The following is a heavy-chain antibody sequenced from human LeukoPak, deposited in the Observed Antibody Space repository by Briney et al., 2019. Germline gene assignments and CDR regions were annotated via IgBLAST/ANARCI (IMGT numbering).Heavy chain of an antibody. Sequence: PGGSLRLSCAASGFTFSCYAMSWGRQAPGKGLGWGSGTRAAGGTTYYAASMEGRFIFSSDNSNTSLYLQMNSLRSDAATVYYCAKTTLYTREPIDYGGQGTRVTVSS. CDR3: AKTTLYTREPIDY. CDR1: GFTFSCYA. J-gene: IGHJ4*02. V-gene: IGHV3-23*01. CDR2: TRAAGGTT. D-gene: IGHD2/OR15-2a*01.